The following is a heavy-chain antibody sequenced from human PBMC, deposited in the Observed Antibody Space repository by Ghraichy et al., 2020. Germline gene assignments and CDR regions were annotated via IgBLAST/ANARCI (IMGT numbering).Heavy chain of an antibody. D-gene: IGHD6-19*01. V-gene: IGHV3-33*01. CDR1: EFTFSIYS. J-gene: IGHJ3*02. CDR3: ARENSVAGTRAFDI. Sequence: GGSLRLSCAASEFTFSIYSMHWVRQAPGKGLEWMTVIWNDGTTKYYADSLKGRFAISRDNSKITLYLQMNSLRAEDTAVYYCARENSVAGTRAFDIWGQGTMVTVSS. CDR2: IWNDGTTK.